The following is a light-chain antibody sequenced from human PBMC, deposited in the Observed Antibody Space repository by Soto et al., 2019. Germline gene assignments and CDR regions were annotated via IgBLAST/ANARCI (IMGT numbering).Light chain of an antibody. CDR1: SGSVSTSYY. Sequence: QTVVTQEPSFSVSPGRTVTLTCGLSSGSVSTSYYPSWYQQTPGQAPRTLIYSTNTRSSGVPDRFSGTILGNKAALTITGAQADDESDYYCVLYMGSGIWVFGGGTTLTV. J-gene: IGLJ3*02. CDR3: VLYMGSGIWV. V-gene: IGLV8-61*01. CDR2: STN.